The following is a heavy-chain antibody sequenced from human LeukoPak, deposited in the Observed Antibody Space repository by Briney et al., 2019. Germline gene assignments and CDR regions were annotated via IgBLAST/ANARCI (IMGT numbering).Heavy chain of an antibody. V-gene: IGHV4-38-2*02. Sequence: PSETLSLTCTVSGYSISGGYYWGWIRQPPGKGLEWIGNIYHSGSTYYNPSLKSRVTISVDTSKNQFSLKLTSVTAADTAVYYCARGNLDYYYYMDVWGKGTTVTVSS. D-gene: IGHD3-16*01. CDR1: GYSISGGYY. CDR2: IYHSGST. CDR3: ARGNLDYYYYMDV. J-gene: IGHJ6*03.